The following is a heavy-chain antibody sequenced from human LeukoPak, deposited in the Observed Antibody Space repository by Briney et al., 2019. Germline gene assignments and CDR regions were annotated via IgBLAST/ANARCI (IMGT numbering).Heavy chain of an antibody. V-gene: IGHV3-43D*03. CDR3: ARGDYYYYMDV. CDR1: GFTFDDYA. CDR2: ISWDGGST. D-gene: IGHD3-10*01. J-gene: IGHJ6*03. Sequence: GGSLRLSCAASGFTFDDYAMHSVRHDPGKGLEWVSLISWDGGSTYYADSVKGRFTISRDNSKNSLYLQMNSLRAEDTALYYCARGDYYYYMDVWGKGTTVTVSS.